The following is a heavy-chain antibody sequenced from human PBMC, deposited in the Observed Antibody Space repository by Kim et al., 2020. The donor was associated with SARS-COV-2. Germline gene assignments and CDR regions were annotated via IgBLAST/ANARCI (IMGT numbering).Heavy chain of an antibody. Sequence: ASVKVSCKASGYTFTGYYMHWVRQAPGQGLEWMGRINPNSGGTNYAQKFQGRVTMTRDTSISTAYMELSRLRSDGTAVYYCARDLPPEVTIFGVVIREYYFDYWGQGTLVTVSS. CDR2: INPNSGGT. CDR3: ARDLPPEVTIFGVVIREYYFDY. CDR1: GYTFTGYY. V-gene: IGHV1-2*06. J-gene: IGHJ4*02. D-gene: IGHD3-3*01.